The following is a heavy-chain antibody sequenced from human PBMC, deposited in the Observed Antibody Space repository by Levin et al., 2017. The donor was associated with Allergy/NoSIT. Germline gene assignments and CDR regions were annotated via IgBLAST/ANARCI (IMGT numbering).Heavy chain of an antibody. D-gene: IGHD3-22*01. J-gene: IGHJ4*02. CDR1: GFTFSSYA. Sequence: SCAASGFTFSSYAMHWVRQAPGKGLEWVAVISLDGSNKYYADSVKSRFTISRDNSKNTLYLQMSSLRAEDTTVYYCARGTNDYDDSRAHLLLFDYWGQGTLVTVSS. CDR3: ARGTNDYDDSRAHLLLFDY. V-gene: IGHV3-30*04. CDR2: ISLDGSNK.